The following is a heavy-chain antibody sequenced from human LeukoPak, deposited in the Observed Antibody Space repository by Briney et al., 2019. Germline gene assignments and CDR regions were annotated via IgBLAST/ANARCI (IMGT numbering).Heavy chain of an antibody. CDR3: ARVGSTVAAGTPDY. V-gene: IGHV3-11*06. CDR1: GFTFSDYY. J-gene: IGHJ4*02. Sequence: PGGSLRLSCAASGFTFSDYYMSWIRQAPGKGLEGVSYISGSGSHTTYADSVRGRFTISRDNAKNSLSLQVNSLRADDTAVYYCARVGSTVAAGTPDYWGQGTLVTVSS. CDR2: ISGSGSHT. D-gene: IGHD6-13*01.